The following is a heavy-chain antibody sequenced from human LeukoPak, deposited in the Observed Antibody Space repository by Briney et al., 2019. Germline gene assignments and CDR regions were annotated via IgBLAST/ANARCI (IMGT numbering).Heavy chain of an antibody. CDR1: GFTFTIYG. CDR3: ARDLSGRFTFDY. CDR2: ISYDRSKK. D-gene: IGHD6-19*01. J-gene: IGHJ4*02. Sequence: PGGSLRLSCAASGFTFTIYGMHWVRQAPGKGLEWVAVISYDRSKKYYAGSVKGRFTISTDNSKNTLYLQMNSLRAEDTAVYYCARDLSGRFTFDYWGQGTLVTVSS. V-gene: IGHV3-30*03.